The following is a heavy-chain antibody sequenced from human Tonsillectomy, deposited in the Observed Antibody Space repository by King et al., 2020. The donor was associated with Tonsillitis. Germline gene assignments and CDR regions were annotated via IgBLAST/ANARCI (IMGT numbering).Heavy chain of an antibody. V-gene: IGHV5-51*01. CDR2: IYPVDSDT. Sequence: VQLVESGAEVKKPGESLKISFEGSGYRFTTYWIGWVRQMPGKGLEWMGIIYPVDSDTRYSPSFQGQFTISVDKYISTAYLQWSSLKASDTAMYYCARPSTSINYFDYWGQGTLVTVSS. CDR3: ARPSTSINYFDY. CDR1: GYRFTTYW. J-gene: IGHJ4*02. D-gene: IGHD2-2*01.